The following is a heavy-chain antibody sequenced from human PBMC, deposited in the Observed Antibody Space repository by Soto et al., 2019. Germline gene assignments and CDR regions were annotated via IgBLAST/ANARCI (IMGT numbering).Heavy chain of an antibody. CDR2: IFPKSGGT. V-gene: IGHV1-2*02. Sequence: QELLMQSGADMKKPGASVKVSCKSSGFSFTNYYLHWVRQAPGQGPEWMGWIFPKSGGTRSAQRFRYRLTLTTDTSITTAYLELTSLSPDDTAIYFCAREGMFHYETADYYPSNYGLDVWGQGTTVTVPS. CDR3: AREGMFHYETADYYPSNYGLDV. J-gene: IGHJ6*02. D-gene: IGHD3-9*01. CDR1: GFSFTNYY.